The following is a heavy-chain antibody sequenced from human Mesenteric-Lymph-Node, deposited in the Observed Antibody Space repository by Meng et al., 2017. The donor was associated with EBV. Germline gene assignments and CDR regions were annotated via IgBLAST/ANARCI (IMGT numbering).Heavy chain of an antibody. CDR3: AKEPANNSS. CDR2: ISTFNAYT. J-gene: IGHJ4*02. V-gene: IGHV1-3*04. D-gene: IGHD1/OR15-1a*01. Sequence: QVRSVQSGADGRKPGASGKVSFKASGATFTNHALQGARQALVQVLEWMGLISTFNAYTKYSPKFQCRVNITSDISASTASMALCSLRSGDTAVVYGAKEPANNSSCGQGTLVTVSS. CDR1: GATFTNHA.